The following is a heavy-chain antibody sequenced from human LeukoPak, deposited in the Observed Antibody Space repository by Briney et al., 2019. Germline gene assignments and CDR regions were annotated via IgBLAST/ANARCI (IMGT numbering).Heavy chain of an antibody. J-gene: IGHJ4*02. Sequence: GGSLRLSCAASGFTFSDYYMSWIRQAPGKGLEWVSYISSSYSSIYYADSVKGRFTISRDNAKNSLYLQMNSLRAEDTAVYYCARADIVVVPASDYWGQGTLVTVSS. CDR1: GFTFSDYY. CDR3: ARADIVVVPASDY. V-gene: IGHV3-11*01. CDR2: ISSSYSSI. D-gene: IGHD2-2*01.